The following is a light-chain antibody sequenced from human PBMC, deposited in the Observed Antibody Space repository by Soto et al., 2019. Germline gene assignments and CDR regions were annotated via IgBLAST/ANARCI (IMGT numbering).Light chain of an antibody. CDR3: QQRSNWPFT. Sequence: EIVLTQSPATLSLSPGERANLSCRASQSVSSYFAWYQQKPGQAPRLLIYDASNRATGIPARFSGSGSGTDFTLTISSLEPEDFAVYYCQQRSNWPFTFGQGTRLEIK. J-gene: IGKJ5*01. V-gene: IGKV3-11*01. CDR1: QSVSSY. CDR2: DAS.